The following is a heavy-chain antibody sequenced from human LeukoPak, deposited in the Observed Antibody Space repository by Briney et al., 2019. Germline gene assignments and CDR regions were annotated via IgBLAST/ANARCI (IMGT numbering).Heavy chain of an antibody. Sequence: ASVKVSCKASGYTFTDYYLHWVRQAPGQGLEWMGWINPNSGGTNYAQTFQGRVTMTRDTSITTAYLELSRLRSDDTAVYYCARIGSSHYFDFWGQGTLVTDSS. J-gene: IGHJ4*02. CDR1: GYTFTDYY. V-gene: IGHV1-2*02. CDR3: ARIGSSHYFDF. CDR2: INPNSGGT. D-gene: IGHD2-2*01.